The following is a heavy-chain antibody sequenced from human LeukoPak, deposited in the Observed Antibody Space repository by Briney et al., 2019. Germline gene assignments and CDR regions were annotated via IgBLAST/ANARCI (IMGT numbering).Heavy chain of an antibody. D-gene: IGHD4-17*01. J-gene: IGHJ4*02. V-gene: IGHV4-34*01. Sequence: SETLSLTCDVSGVSFSTYYWSWIRQSPEKGLEWIGEVNHSGYTNYNPSLKGRVTISVDTSRNQFSLKLSSVTAADTAVYYCARQLYGSDYWGQGTLVTVSS. CDR1: GVSFSTYY. CDR2: VNHSGYT. CDR3: ARQLYGSDY.